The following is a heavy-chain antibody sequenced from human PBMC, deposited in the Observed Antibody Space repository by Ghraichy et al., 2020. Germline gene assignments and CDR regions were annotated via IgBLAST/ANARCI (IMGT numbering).Heavy chain of an antibody. V-gene: IGHV3-33*08. CDR2: IWYDGSNK. CDR1: GFTFSSYG. Sequence: GGSLRLSCAASGFTFSSYGMHWVRQAPGKGLEWVAVIWYDGSNKYYADSVKGRFTISRDNSKNTLYLQMNSLRAEDTAVYYCARNENFQWGYYYGMDVWGQGTTVTVSS. J-gene: IGHJ6*02. CDR3: ARNENFQWGYYYGMDV. D-gene: IGHD1-26*01.